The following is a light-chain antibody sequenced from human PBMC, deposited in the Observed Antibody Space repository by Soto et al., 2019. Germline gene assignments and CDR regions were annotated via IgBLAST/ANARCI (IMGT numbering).Light chain of an antibody. CDR3: QQYGSSSWT. CDR2: GAS. J-gene: IGKJ1*01. V-gene: IGKV3-20*01. CDR1: QSISRSY. Sequence: EMVLTQSPGTLSLSPGKRATLSCRASQSISRSYLAWYQQRPGQAPRLLIYGASSRATGIPDRFSGSGSGTEFTLTISRLEPEDFAVYYCQQYGSSSWTFGQGPKVDI.